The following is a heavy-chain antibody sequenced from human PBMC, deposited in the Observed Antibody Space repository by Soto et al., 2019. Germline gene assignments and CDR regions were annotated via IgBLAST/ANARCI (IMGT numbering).Heavy chain of an antibody. CDR3: ARDLEVRDSSSFNYYGMDV. J-gene: IGHJ6*02. CDR2: FSHSGST. CDR1: GGSISSGGYS. V-gene: IGHV4-30-2*01. D-gene: IGHD6-6*01. Sequence: ASETLSLTCAVSGGSISSGGYSWSWIRQPPGKGLEWIGHFSHSGSTYYNPSLKSRVTISVDRSKNQFSLKLSSVTAADTAVYYCARDLEVRDSSSFNYYGMDVWGQGTTVTVSS.